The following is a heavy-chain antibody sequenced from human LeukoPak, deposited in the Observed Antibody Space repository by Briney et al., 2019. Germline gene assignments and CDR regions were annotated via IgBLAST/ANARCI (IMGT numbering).Heavy chain of an antibody. J-gene: IGHJ4*02. CDR3: ASMKVPDIVATHCRGGSCSVAGTLDY. CDR2: IIPILGIA. V-gene: IGHV1-69*04. CDR1: GGTFSSYA. D-gene: IGHD2-15*01. Sequence: ASVKVSCKASGGTFSSYAISWVRQAPGQGLEWMGRIIPILGIANYAQKFQGRVTITADKSTSTAYMELSSLRSEDTAVYYCASMKVPDIVATHCRGGSCSVAGTLDYWGQGTLVTVSS.